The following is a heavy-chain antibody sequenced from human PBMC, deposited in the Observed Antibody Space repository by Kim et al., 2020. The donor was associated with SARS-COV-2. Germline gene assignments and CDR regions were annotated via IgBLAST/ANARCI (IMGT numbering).Heavy chain of an antibody. CDR1: GFTFSSYA. J-gene: IGHJ6*02. V-gene: IGHV3-23*01. CDR2: ISGSGGST. CDR3: ANADIGYYGMDV. Sequence: GGSLRLSCAASGFTFSSYAMSWVRQAPGKGLEWGSAISGSGGSTYYADSVKGRFTISRDNSKNTLYLQMNSLRAEDTAGYYCANADIGYYGMDVWGQGTTVTVSS.